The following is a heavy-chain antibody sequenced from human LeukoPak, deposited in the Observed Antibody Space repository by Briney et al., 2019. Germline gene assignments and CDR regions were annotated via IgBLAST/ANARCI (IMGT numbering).Heavy chain of an antibody. CDR1: GYTFTGYY. CDR2: INPNSGGT. J-gene: IGHJ4*02. V-gene: IGHV1-2*02. D-gene: IGHD1-26*01. CDR3: ARAPHKTIVGAIAY. Sequence: ASVKVSCKASGYTFTGYYMHWVRQAPGQGLEWMGWINPNSGGTNYAQKFQGRVTMNRDTSISTAYMELSRLRSDDTAVYYCARAPHKTIVGAIAYWGQGTLVTVSS.